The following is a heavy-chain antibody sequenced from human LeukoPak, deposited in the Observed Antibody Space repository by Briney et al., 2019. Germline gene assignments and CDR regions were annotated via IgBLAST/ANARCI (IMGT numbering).Heavy chain of an antibody. CDR1: GFTFSSYA. J-gene: IGHJ4*02. Sequence: GGSLTLSCPASGFTFSSYAMSWVRQARAKGLEWVSVISNSAGSTFYADSVKGRCTISRDNSKNTLYLQMNSLRAEDTGVDYCAKRASGSWTSLYFLDYWGEGTLVTVSS. CDR3: AKRASGSWTSLYFLDY. CDR2: ISNSAGST. D-gene: IGHD3-10*01. V-gene: IGHV3-23*01.